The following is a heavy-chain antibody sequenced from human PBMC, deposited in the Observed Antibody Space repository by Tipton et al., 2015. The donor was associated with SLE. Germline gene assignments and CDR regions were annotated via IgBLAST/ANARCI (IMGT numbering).Heavy chain of an antibody. Sequence: TLSLTCTVSGVSIRRHYWSRIRLSPGKGLEWIGRFSTTGSTNYNPSLRSRVTVSVDSSRSQFSLKLTSVTAADTAVYYCARGSPSTIFGGAFDIWGRGTVVTVSS. D-gene: IGHD3-3*01. CDR2: FSTTGST. J-gene: IGHJ3*02. CDR3: ARGSPSTIFGGAFDI. CDR1: GVSIRRHY. V-gene: IGHV4-4*07.